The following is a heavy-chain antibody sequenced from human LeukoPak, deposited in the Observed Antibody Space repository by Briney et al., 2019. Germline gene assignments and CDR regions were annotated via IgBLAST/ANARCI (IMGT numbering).Heavy chain of an antibody. V-gene: IGHV3-74*01. CDR2: INSDGSTT. J-gene: IGHJ4*02. D-gene: IGHD6-13*01. Sequence: GALRLSCAASGFTFSTFWMHWVRQPPGKGLVWVSRINSDGSTTNYADSVKGRLTISRDNAKNTLYLQMTGLRAEDTAVYYCARDGTAAYFDYWGQGTLVTVSA. CDR3: ARDGTAAYFDY. CDR1: GFTFSTFW.